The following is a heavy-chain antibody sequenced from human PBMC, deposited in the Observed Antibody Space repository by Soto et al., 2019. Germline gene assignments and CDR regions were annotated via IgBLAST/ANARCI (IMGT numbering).Heavy chain of an antibody. Sequence: HPGGSLRLSCAASGFTFSSYDMHWVRQATGKGLEWVSAIGTAGDTYYPGSVKGRFTISRENAKNSLYLQMNSLRAGDTAVYYCARGKYSSGWSYDAFDIWGQGTMVTVSS. CDR3: ARGKYSSGWSYDAFDI. CDR1: GFTFSSYD. J-gene: IGHJ3*02. D-gene: IGHD6-19*01. V-gene: IGHV3-13*01. CDR2: IGTAGDT.